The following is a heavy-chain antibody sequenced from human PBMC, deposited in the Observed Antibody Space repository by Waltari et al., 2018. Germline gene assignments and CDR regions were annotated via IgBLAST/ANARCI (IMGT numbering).Heavy chain of an antibody. J-gene: IGHJ5*02. Sequence: QVQLVQSGAEVKKPGSSVKVSCKASGGPFSSYALSWVRKAPGHGLDWMGGLIPLFGTENCAQKFQGRVTITADESTSTAYMELSSLRSEDTAVYYCARASEYDDFWSGYDAWGQGTLVTVSS. CDR3: ARASEYDDFWSGYDA. CDR2: LIPLFGTE. V-gene: IGHV1-69*12. D-gene: IGHD3-3*01. CDR1: GGPFSSYA.